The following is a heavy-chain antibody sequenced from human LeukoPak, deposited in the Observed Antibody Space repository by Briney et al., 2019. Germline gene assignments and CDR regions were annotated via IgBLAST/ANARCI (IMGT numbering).Heavy chain of an antibody. D-gene: IGHD6-13*01. CDR1: GYTFTGYY. J-gene: IGHJ4*02. V-gene: IGHV1-18*04. CDR3: ARDLGAIAAAGTGFDY. Sequence: ASVKVSCKASGYTFTGYYMHWVRQAPGQGLEWMGWISAYNGNTNYAQKLQGRVTMTTDTSTSTAYMELRSLRSDDTAVYYCARDLGAIAAAGTGFDYWGQGTLVTVSS. CDR2: ISAYNGNT.